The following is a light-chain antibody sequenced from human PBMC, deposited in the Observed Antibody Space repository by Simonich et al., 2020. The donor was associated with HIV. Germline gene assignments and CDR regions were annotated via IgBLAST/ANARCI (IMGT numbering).Light chain of an antibody. V-gene: IGKV1-5*03. Sequence: DIQMTQSPSTLSASVGDRVTITCRASQSISSWLAWYRQKPGKAPKLLIYKASSLESGVPSRFSGSGSGTEFTLTISSLQPDDFATYYCQQYNGYSLTFGGGTKVEIK. J-gene: IGKJ4*01. CDR1: QSISSW. CDR2: KAS. CDR3: QQYNGYSLT.